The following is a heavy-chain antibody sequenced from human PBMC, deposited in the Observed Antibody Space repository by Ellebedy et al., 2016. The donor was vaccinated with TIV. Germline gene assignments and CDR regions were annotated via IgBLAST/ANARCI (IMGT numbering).Heavy chain of an antibody. J-gene: IGHJ3*02. CDR1: GGSISSYY. CDR3: AREGAWERDAFDI. Sequence: SETLSLXXTVSGGSISSYYWSWIRQPPGKGLEWIGYIYYSGSTNYNPSLKSRVTISVDTSKNQFSLKLSSVTAADTAVYYCAREGAWERDAFDIWGQGTMVTVSS. CDR2: IYYSGST. V-gene: IGHV4-59*01. D-gene: IGHD1-26*01.